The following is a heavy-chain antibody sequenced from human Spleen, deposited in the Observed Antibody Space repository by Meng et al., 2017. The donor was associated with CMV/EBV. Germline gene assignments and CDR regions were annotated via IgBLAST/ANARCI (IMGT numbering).Heavy chain of an antibody. Sequence: GGSLRLSCAASGFTFDDYTMHWVRQAPGKGLEWVSLISWDGGSTYYADSVKGRFTISRDNSKNSLYLQMISLRTEDSALYSCTKAPTGGYYDSGLDYWGQGTLVTVSS. CDR2: ISWDGGST. D-gene: IGHD3-22*01. J-gene: IGHJ4*02. V-gene: IGHV3-43*01. CDR3: TKAPTGGYYDSGLDY. CDR1: GFTFDDYT.